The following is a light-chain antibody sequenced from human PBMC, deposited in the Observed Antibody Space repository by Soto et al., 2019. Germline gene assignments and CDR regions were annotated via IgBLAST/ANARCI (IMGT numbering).Light chain of an antibody. CDR1: QSVSSN. V-gene: IGKV3-15*01. CDR2: GAS. CDR3: QQYNNWPLT. J-gene: IGKJ4*01. Sequence: DIVMTQSPATLSVSPGERATLSCRASQSVSSNLAWYQQKPGQAPRLLIYGASTRATGIAARFSGSGSGKEFTLTISSLQSEDFAVYYCQQYNNWPLTFGGGTKVEIK.